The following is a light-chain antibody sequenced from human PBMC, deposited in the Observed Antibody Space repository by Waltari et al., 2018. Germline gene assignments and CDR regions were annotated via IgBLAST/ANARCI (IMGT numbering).Light chain of an antibody. V-gene: IGKV1-12*01. J-gene: IGKJ2*01. CDR3: QQANSFPYT. CDR2: AAS. CDR1: QDVGRW. Sequence: DIQMTQSPSSVSASVGDRITITCRASQDVGRWLAWYQQKPGKAPQLLIFAASNLHTGAPSRFSGSGHGTDFTLSISSLQPEDFATYFCQQANSFPYTFGLGTKLE.